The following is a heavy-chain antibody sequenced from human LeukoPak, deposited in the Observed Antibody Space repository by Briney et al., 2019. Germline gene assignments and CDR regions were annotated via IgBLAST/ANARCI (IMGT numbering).Heavy chain of an antibody. CDR2: ISSNGGST. D-gene: IGHD2-2*01. V-gene: IGHV3-64*04. CDR3: ARESPQLLYIDY. Sequence: PGGSLRLSCSASGFTFSSYAMHWVRQAPGKGLEYVSAISSNGGSTYYADSVKGRFTISRDNAKNSLYLQMNSLRAEDTAVYYCARESPQLLYIDYWGQGTLVTVSS. CDR1: GFTFSSYA. J-gene: IGHJ4*02.